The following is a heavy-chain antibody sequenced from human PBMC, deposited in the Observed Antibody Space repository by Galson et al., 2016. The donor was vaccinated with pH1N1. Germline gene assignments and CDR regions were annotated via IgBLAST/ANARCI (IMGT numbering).Heavy chain of an antibody. CDR2: SFYSGTT. CDR3: ARERPYYFWGGYFDS. D-gene: IGHD3-3*01. Sequence: ETLSLTCNVSGGSVSSGHYYWSWIRQFPGKGLEWIGYSFYSGTTKYNPSLENRVVISLDTSKNPCTLKLTSVSAADTAGYYCARERPYYFWGGYFDSWGQGILVPVSS. V-gene: IGHV4-61*01. CDR1: GGSVSSGHYY. J-gene: IGHJ4*02.